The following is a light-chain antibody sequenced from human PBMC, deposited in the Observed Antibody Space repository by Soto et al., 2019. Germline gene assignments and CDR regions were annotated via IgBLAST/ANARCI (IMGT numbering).Light chain of an antibody. CDR1: QSVSTN. Sequence: EVVMTQSPATLSVSPGERATLSCRASQSVSTNLAWYQQKPGQAPRVLIYGASTRATAVPARFSGSGSGTEFTPTISSLKPEDFAVYYCQQYNNWYTVGQGTRREIK. J-gene: IGKJ5*01. V-gene: IGKV3-15*01. CDR2: GAS. CDR3: QQYNNWYT.